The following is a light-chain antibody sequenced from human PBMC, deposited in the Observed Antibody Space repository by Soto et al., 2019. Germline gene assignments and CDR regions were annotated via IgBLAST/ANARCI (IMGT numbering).Light chain of an antibody. Sequence: DIVMTQSPLSLPVTPGEPASISCRSSQSLLHSNGYNYLDWYLQKPGQSPQLLIYLGSNRASGVHDRFSGSGSGTDFTLKISRVEAKDVGVYYCMQALQTPWTFGQGTKVEIK. CDR2: LGS. V-gene: IGKV2-28*01. CDR3: MQALQTPWT. CDR1: QSLLHSNGYNY. J-gene: IGKJ1*01.